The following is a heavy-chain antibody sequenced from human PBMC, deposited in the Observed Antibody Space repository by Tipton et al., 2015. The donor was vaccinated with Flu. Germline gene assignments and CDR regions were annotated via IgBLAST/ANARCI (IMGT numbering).Heavy chain of an antibody. J-gene: IGHJ4*02. CDR3: ARIYYYGSGDYYLDS. V-gene: IGHV4-61*02. CDR2: IYTTGST. D-gene: IGHD3-10*01. Sequence: TLSLTCTVSGGSISSGSYYWNWIRQPAGKGLEWIGRIYTTGSTNYNPSLKSRVTISADTSKNKFSLELRSVTAADTAVYYCARIYYYGSGDYYLDSWGQGTLVTVSS. CDR1: GGSISSGSYY.